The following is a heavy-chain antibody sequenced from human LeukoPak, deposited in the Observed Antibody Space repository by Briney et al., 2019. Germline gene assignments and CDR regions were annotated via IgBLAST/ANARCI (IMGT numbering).Heavy chain of an antibody. CDR2: INPNSGGT. CDR1: GYTFTGYY. Sequence: GSVKVSCKASGYTFTGYYMHWVRQAPGQGLEWMGWINPNSGGTNYAQKFQGRVTMTRDTSISTAYMELSRLRSDDTAVYYCAIFPYYYDSSGYLGSGYFDYWGQGTLVTVSS. CDR3: AIFPYYYDSSGYLGSGYFDY. D-gene: IGHD3-22*01. V-gene: IGHV1-2*02. J-gene: IGHJ4*02.